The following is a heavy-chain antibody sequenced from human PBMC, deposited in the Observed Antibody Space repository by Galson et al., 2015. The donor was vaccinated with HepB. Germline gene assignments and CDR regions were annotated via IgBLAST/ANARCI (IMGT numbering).Heavy chain of an antibody. CDR3: ARAPVGYYGSRTV. CDR2: ISSSGSPK. CDR1: GFTFSHYE. V-gene: IGHV3-48*03. Sequence: SLRLSCAASGFTFSHYEMSWVRQAPGKGLEWISYISSSGSPKYYADSVTGRFTISRDNAKNSLYLHMDSLRAEDTAVYYCARAPVGYYGSRTVWGQGTLVTVSS. D-gene: IGHD3-10*01. J-gene: IGHJ4*02.